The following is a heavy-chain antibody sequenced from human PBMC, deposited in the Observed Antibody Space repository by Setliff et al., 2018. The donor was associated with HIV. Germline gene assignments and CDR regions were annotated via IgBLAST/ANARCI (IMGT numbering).Heavy chain of an antibody. D-gene: IGHD3-10*01. CDR3: SRGRAKITMVRGIHMDV. CDR1: GGSFSDYY. CDR2: INHSGFT. Sequence: SETLSLTCAVYGGSFSDYYWTWIRQSPGKGLEWIGDINHSGFTNYNPSLKSRLTISVDTSKNQFSLKLSSVTAADTAVYHCSRGRAKITMVRGIHMDVWGKGTTVTVS. V-gene: IGHV4-34*01. J-gene: IGHJ6*03.